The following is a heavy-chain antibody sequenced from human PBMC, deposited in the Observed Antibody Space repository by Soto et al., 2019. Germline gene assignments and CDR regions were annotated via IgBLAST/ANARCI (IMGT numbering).Heavy chain of an antibody. CDR3: AKDGWMSTIRGDAFSI. CDR1: GFTFSNYG. D-gene: IGHD1-1*01. V-gene: IGHV3-30*18. J-gene: IGHJ3*02. Sequence: QVQLVESGGAVVQPGRSLRLSCVASGFTFSNYGMHWVRQAPGKGLEWVAFVSYRGTNKYHADSVKGRFTISRDDSRNTMYLQMNSLRAEDTAVYFCAKDGWMSTIRGDAFSIWGQGTGVTVSS. CDR2: VSYRGTNK.